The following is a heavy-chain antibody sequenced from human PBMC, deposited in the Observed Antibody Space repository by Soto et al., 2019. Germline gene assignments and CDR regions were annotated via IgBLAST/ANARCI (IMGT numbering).Heavy chain of an antibody. Sequence: SETLSLTCTVSGDSISSGIYYWSWIRQHPGKGLEWIGYIYYTGSTYYNPSLKSRLTMSVDTSKNHFSLKLSSVTAADTAVYYCARVRHCISTSCYAVFSYYFDYWGQGTLVTISS. J-gene: IGHJ4*02. CDR3: ARVRHCISTSCYAVFSYYFDY. V-gene: IGHV4-31*03. D-gene: IGHD2-2*01. CDR2: IYYTGST. CDR1: GDSISSGIYY.